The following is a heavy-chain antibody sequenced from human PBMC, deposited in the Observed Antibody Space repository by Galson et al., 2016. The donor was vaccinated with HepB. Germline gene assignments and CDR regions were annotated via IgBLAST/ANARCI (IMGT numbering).Heavy chain of an antibody. D-gene: IGHD2-2*02. CDR3: ARDLAICTSYYTPYLFG. CDR1: GFTFSTYT. CDR2: ISGSSTYI. J-gene: IGHJ4*02. V-gene: IGHV3-21*01. Sequence: SLRLSCAASGFTFSTYTMTWVRQAPGKGLEWVSSISGSSTYIYYADSLKGRFTISRDNAKNSLYLQMDSLRAEDTAVYYCARDLAICTSYYTPYLFGWGQGTLVTVSS.